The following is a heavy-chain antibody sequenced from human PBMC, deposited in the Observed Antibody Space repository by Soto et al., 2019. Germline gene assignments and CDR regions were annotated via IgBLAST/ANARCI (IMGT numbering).Heavy chain of an antibody. CDR3: AKAGSIAVAGTSFNDY. D-gene: IGHD6-19*01. J-gene: IGHJ4*02. V-gene: IGHV3-23*01. CDR1: GFTFSSYA. CDR2: ISGSGGST. Sequence: PGGSLRLSCAASGFTFSSYAMSWVRQAPGKGLEWVSAISGSGGSTYYADSVKGRFTISRDNSKNTLYLQMNSLRAEDTAVYYCAKAGSIAVAGTSFNDYWGQGTLVTVSS.